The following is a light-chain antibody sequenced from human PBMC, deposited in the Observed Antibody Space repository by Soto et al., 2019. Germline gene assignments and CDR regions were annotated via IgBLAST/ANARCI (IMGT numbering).Light chain of an antibody. J-gene: IGLJ1*01. V-gene: IGLV2-11*01. Sequence: QSVLTQPRSVSGSPGQSVTISCTGTSSDVGGYNYVSWYQHHPGKAPKVMIYDVRKRPSGVPDRFSGSKSGNTASLTISGLQAEDEADYYCCSYAGRYTSHVFGTGTKVTVL. CDR1: SSDVGGYNY. CDR3: CSYAGRYTSHV. CDR2: DVR.